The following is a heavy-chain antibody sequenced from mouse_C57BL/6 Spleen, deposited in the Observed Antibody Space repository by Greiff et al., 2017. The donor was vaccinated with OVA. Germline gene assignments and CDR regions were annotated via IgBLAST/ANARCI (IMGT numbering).Heavy chain of an antibody. D-gene: IGHD4-1*01. J-gene: IGHJ4*01. V-gene: IGHV1-80*01. CDR1: GYAFSSYW. CDR2: IYPGDGDT. CDR3: ARPAGTHYYAMDD. Sequence: VQLQQSGAELVKPGASVKLSCKASGYAFSSYWMNWVKQRPGKGLEWIGQIYPGDGDTNYNGKFKGKATLTADKSSSTAYMQLSSLTSEDSAVYFCARPAGTHYYAMDDWGQGTSVTVSS.